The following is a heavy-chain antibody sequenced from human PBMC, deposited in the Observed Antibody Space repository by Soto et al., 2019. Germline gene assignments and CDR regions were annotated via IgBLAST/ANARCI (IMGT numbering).Heavy chain of an antibody. D-gene: IGHD4-17*01. CDR3: ASHADYGDYESLYFQH. CDR2: IYYSGST. Sequence: PSETLSLTCTVSGVSISSYYWSWIRQPPGKGLEWIGYIYYSGSTNYNPSLKSRVTISVDTSKNQFSLKLSSVTAADTAVYYCASHADYGDYESLYFQHWGQGTLVTVSS. V-gene: IGHV4-59*01. J-gene: IGHJ1*01. CDR1: GVSISSYY.